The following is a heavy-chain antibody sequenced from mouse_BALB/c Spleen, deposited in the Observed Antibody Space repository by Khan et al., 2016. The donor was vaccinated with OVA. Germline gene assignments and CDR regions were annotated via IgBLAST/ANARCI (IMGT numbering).Heavy chain of an antibody. CDR2: INPHIGET. CDR3: ARKNGVDFDY. Sequence: VQLKESGPELVKPGASVKISCKASGYSFTGYFMNWVMQSHGKRLEWIGRINPHIGETFYNQKFTDKATLTVDESSTTAHMELRSLASEDSAAFYCARKNGVDFDYWGQGTTLTVSS. D-gene: IGHD1-1*01. V-gene: IGHV1-20*02. CDR1: GYSFTGYF. J-gene: IGHJ2*01.